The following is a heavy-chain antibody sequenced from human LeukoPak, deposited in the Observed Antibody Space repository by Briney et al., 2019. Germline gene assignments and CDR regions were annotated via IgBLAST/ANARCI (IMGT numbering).Heavy chain of an antibody. CDR1: GFTFSSYA. D-gene: IGHD6-6*01. CDR2: ISGSGGST. V-gene: IGHV3-23*01. CDR3: AKGSIEYSSSPEGDAFDI. J-gene: IGHJ3*02. Sequence: PGGSLRLSCAASGFTFSSYAMSWVRQAPGKGLEWVSAISGSGGSTYYADSVKGRFTISRDNSKNTLYLQMNSLRAEDTAVYYCAKGSIEYSSSPEGDAFDIWGQGTMVTVS.